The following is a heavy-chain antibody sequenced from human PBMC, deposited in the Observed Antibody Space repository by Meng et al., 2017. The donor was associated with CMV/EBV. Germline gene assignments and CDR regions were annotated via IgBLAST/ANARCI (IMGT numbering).Heavy chain of an antibody. CDR1: GFTFSDYE. V-gene: IGHV3-48*03. CDR2: ISSSGSTI. Sequence: GESLKTSCAASGFTFSDYEMNWVRQAPGKGLEWISYISSSGSTIHYADSLKGRFTISRDNAKNSLFLQMNSLRGEDAAVYHCARVRGCSSTRCYVELDYWGQGTLVTVSS. J-gene: IGHJ4*02. D-gene: IGHD2-2*01. CDR3: ARVRGCSSTRCYVELDY.